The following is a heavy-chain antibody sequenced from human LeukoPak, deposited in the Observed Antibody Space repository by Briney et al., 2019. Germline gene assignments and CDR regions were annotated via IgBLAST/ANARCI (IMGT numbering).Heavy chain of an antibody. CDR3: AKDSGDYTSYYFDY. CDR2: IRYDGSNK. D-gene: IGHD4-17*01. CDR1: GFTFSSYG. J-gene: IGHJ4*02. Sequence: GGSLRLSCAASGFTFSSYGMHWVRQAPGKGLEWVAFIRYDGSNKYYADSVKGRFTISRDNSKNTLYLQMNSLRAEDTAVYYCAKDSGDYTSYYFDYWGQGTLVTVSS. V-gene: IGHV3-30*02.